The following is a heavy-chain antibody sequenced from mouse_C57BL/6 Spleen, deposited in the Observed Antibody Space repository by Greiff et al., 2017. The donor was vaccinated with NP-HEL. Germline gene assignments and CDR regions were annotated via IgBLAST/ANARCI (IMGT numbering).Heavy chain of an antibody. J-gene: IGHJ1*03. V-gene: IGHV1-26*01. CDR2: INPNNGGT. CDR3: ARGGGSSKDWYFDV. Sequence: VQLQQSGPELVKPGASVKISCKASGYTFTDYYMNWVKQSHGKSLEWIGDINPNNGGTSYNQKFKGKATLTVDKSSSTAYMELRSLTSEDSAVYYCARGGGSSKDWYFDVWGTGTTVTVSS. CDR1: GYTFTDYY. D-gene: IGHD1-1*01.